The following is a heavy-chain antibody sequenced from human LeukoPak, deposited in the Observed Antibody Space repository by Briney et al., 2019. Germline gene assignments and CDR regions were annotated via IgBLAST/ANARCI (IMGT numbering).Heavy chain of an antibody. CDR3: ARDTSGSYLDY. J-gene: IGHJ4*02. CDR1: GFTFSSYS. V-gene: IGHV3-48*04. Sequence: GGSLRLSCAASGFTFSSYSMNWVRQAPGKGLEWVSYISSSSSTIYYADSVRGRFTISRDNAKNSLYLRMNSLRAEDTAVYYCARDTSGSYLDYWGQGTLVTVSS. D-gene: IGHD1-26*01. CDR2: ISSSSSTI.